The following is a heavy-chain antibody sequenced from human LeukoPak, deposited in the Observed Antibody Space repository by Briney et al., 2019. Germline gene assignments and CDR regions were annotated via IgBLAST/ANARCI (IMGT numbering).Heavy chain of an antibody. D-gene: IGHD6-19*01. CDR3: AKDDSSGWYGSSAFDI. CDR2: ISWNSGSI. CDR1: GFTFDDYA. J-gene: IGHJ3*02. Sequence: QPGRSLRLSCAASGFTFDDYAMHWVRQAPGKGLEGGSGISWNSGSIGYADSVKGRFTISRDNAKNSLYLQMNSLRAEDTALYYCAKDDSSGWYGSSAFDIWGQGTMVSVSS. V-gene: IGHV3-9*01.